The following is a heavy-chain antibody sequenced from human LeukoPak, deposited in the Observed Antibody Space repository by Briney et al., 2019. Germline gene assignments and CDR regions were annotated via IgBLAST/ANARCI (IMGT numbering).Heavy chain of an antibody. D-gene: IGHD5-24*01. V-gene: IGHV3-11*01. CDR1: GFTFSDYY. CDR3: ARVVEMATIFYYYYYMDV. J-gene: IGHJ6*03. CDR2: ISSSGSTI. Sequence: GGSLRLSCAASGFTFSDYYMSWIRQAPGKGLEWVSYISSSGSTIYYADSVKGQFTISRDNAKNSLYLQMNSLRAEDTAVYYCARVVEMATIFYYYYYMDVWGKGTTVTVSS.